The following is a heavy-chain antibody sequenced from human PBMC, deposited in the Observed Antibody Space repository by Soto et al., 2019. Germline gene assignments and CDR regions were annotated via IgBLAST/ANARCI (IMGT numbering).Heavy chain of an antibody. CDR1: GFTFSSYR. CDR3: ARNLFRGTPDYFDY. V-gene: IGHV3-30*04. CDR2: IGFDGIIK. J-gene: IGHJ4*02. Sequence: QVQLVESGGGVVQPGTSLRLSCAASGFTFSSYRFHWVRQAPGKGLEWVAVIGFDGIIKLYADSVKGRFTISRDDSKNTLYLQMNSLRDEDTAVYYCARNLFRGTPDYFDYWGQGTLVSV. D-gene: IGHD1-26*01.